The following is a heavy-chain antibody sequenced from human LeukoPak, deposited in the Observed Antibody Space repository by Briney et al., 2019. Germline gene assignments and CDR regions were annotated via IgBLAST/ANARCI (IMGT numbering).Heavy chain of an antibody. J-gene: IGHJ4*02. CDR3: ARAEAGRAN. Sequence: GGSLRLSCAASGFTFSGSAMHWVRQASGKGLEWVGRIRSKANSYATAYAASVKGRFTISRDDSKNTAYLQMNSLKTEDTAVYYCARAEAGRANWGQGTLVTVSS. V-gene: IGHV3-73*01. CDR1: GFTFSGSA. CDR2: IRSKANSYAT. D-gene: IGHD6-19*01.